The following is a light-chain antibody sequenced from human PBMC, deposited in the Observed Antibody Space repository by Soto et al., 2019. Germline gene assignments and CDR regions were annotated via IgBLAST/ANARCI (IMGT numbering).Light chain of an antibody. V-gene: IGLV2-14*01. J-gene: IGLJ3*02. Sequence: QSALTQPASVSGSPGQSITISCTGTSSDIGAYNYVSWYQQHPGKAPKLMIYEVSNRPSGISNRFSGSKSGNTASLSISGLQAEDEAGYYCSSYTTSSTLEFGGGTKLTVL. CDR2: EVS. CDR3: SSYTTSSTLE. CDR1: SSDIGAYNY.